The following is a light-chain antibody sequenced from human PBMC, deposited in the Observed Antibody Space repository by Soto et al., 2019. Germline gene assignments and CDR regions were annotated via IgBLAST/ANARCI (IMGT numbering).Light chain of an antibody. J-gene: IGLJ1*01. Sequence: QSVLTQTPSASGTPGQRITISCSGSNSNMGRNYVYWYQQRPGEAPKLIIYEVSKRPSGVPDRIFASKSGNTASLTVSGLQADDEANYYCSSFKGTNSFVFGTGTKVTVL. CDR2: EVS. V-gene: IGLV2-8*01. CDR3: SSFKGTNSFV. CDR1: NSNMGRNY.